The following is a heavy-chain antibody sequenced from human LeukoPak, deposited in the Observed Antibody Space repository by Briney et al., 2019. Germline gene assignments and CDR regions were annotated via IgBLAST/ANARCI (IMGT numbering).Heavy chain of an antibody. CDR1: GYTVTSYA. D-gene: IGHD3-22*01. Sequence: ASVTVSCKASGYTVTSYAMNWVRQAPGQGLEWMGWINTNTGNPTYAQGFTGRFVFSLDTSVSTAYLQISSLKAEDTAVYYCARENRAYDSSGYYYKNWGQGTLVTVSS. CDR3: ARENRAYDSSGYYYKN. J-gene: IGHJ4*02. CDR2: INTNTGNP. V-gene: IGHV7-4-1*02.